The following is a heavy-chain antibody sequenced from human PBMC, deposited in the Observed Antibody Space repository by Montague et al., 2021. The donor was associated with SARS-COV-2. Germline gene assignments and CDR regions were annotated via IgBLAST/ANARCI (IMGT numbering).Heavy chain of an antibody. J-gene: IGHJ4*02. D-gene: IGHD3-10*01. CDR2: MYYSGST. V-gene: IGHV4-39*01. CDR3: ASQPRKYYESGCYWALGDD. CDR1: GGSISSSTYY. Sequence: SETLSLTCTVSGGSISSSTYYWGWIRQPPGKGLEWIGSMYYSGSTYYNPSLKSRVTISVDTSKKQFSLKLSTVTAADTAVYYCASQPRKYYESGCYWALGDDWGQGTLVTVSS.